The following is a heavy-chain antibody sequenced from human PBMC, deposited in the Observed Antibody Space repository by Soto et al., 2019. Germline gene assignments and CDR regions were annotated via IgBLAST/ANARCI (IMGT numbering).Heavy chain of an antibody. CDR1: GGTFSSYA. CDR3: ARRGYDFWSGYYDAFDI. Sequence: SVKVSCKASGGTFSSYAISWVRQAPGQGLEWMGGIIPIFGTANYAQKFQGRVTITADESTSTAYMELSSLRSEDTAVYYCARRGYDFWSGYYDAFDIWGQGTMVTVSS. D-gene: IGHD3-3*01. CDR2: IIPIFGTA. V-gene: IGHV1-69*13. J-gene: IGHJ3*02.